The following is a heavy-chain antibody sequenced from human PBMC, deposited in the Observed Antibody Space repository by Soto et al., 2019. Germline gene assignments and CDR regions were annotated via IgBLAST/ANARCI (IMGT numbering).Heavy chain of an antibody. CDR2: IYYSGRT. V-gene: IGHV4-39*01. J-gene: IGHJ4*02. Sequence: SETLSLTCTVSGVSISTGGYYWSWIRQHPGKGLEWIGSIYYSGRTYYNPSFKSRVTISIDTSKNQFSLKLSSVTATDTAVYYCARQRTTVVTQAYFDHWGQGALVTVSS. D-gene: IGHD2-21*02. CDR1: GVSISTGGYY. CDR3: ARQRTTVVTQAYFDH.